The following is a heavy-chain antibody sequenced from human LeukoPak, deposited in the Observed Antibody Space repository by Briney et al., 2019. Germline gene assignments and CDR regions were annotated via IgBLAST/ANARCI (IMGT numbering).Heavy chain of an antibody. V-gene: IGHV1-2*02. CDR3: ARDGSSTSCCEDCYPDY. CDR1: GYTFTGYY. J-gene: IGHJ4*02. CDR2: INPNSGGT. D-gene: IGHD2-2*01. Sequence: GASVKVSCKASGYTFTGYYMHWVRQAPGQGLEWMGWINPNSGGTNYAQKFQGRVTMTRDTSISTAYMELSRLRSDDTAVYYCARDGSSTSCCEDCYPDYWGQGTLVTVSS.